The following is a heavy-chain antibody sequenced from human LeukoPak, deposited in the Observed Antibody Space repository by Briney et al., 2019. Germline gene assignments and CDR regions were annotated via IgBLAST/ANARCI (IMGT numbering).Heavy chain of an antibody. D-gene: IGHD2-21*02. V-gene: IGHV3-48*02. CDR3: ARENIVVVTAIRDAFDI. J-gene: IGHJ3*02. CDR1: GFAFSSYS. Sequence: GGSLRLSCAASGFAFSSYSMNWVRQAPGEGLEWVSYISSGSSTIYYADSVKGRFTISRDNAKNSLCLQMNSLRDEDTAVYYCARENIVVVTAIRDAFDIWGRGTMVTVSS. CDR2: ISSGSSTI.